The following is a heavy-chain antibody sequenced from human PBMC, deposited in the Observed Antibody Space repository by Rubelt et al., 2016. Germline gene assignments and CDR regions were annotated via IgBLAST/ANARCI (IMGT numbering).Heavy chain of an antibody. J-gene: IGHJ4*02. CDR1: GFTFSDYA. CDR2: ITGGSTTK. V-gene: IGHV3-48*04. CDR3: ARDGRKEGVTMAY. Sequence: EVQLVESGGGLVQPGGSLRLSCAASGFTFSDYAMNWVRQSPGKGLEWVAYITGGSTTKYYADSVRGRFTISRDNAKNSLYLQLNSLRAGDTAVYYWARDGRKEGVTMAYWGQGTLVTVSS. D-gene: IGHD1-26*01.